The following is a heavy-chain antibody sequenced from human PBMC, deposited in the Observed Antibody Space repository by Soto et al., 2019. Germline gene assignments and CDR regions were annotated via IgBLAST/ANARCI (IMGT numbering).Heavy chain of an antibody. J-gene: IGHJ6*02. V-gene: IGHV4-34*01. CDR2: INHSGST. CDR3: ARLPVSYYYYGMDV. Sequence: PSETLSLTCAVYGGSFSGYYWSWIRQPPGKGLEWIGEINHSGSTNYNPSLKSRVTISVETSKNQFSLKLSSVTAADTAVYFAARLPVSYYYYGMDVWGQGTTVTVSS. CDR1: GGSFSGYY. D-gene: IGHD6-6*01.